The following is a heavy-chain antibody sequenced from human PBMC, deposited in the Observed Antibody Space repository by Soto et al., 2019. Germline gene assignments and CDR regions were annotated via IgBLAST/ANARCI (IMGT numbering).Heavy chain of an antibody. D-gene: IGHD3-16*02. V-gene: IGHV4-34*01. CDR3: ARATNYDYIWGSYRSHPLDY. J-gene: IGHJ4*02. Sequence: QVQLQQWGAGLLKPSETLSLTCAVYGGSFSGYYWSWIRQPPGKGLEWIGEINHSGSTNYNPSLKSRVTISVDTSKDPFSLKLSSVTAADTAVYYCARATNYDYIWGSYRSHPLDYWGQGTLVTVSS. CDR2: INHSGST. CDR1: GGSFSGYY.